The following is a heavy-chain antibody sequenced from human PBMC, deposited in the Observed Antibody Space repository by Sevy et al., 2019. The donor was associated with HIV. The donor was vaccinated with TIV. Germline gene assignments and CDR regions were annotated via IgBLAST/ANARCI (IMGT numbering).Heavy chain of an antibody. V-gene: IGHV3-33*01. CDR2: IWYDGSNK. CDR1: GFTFSSYG. CDR3: ACDMSGSYDAFDI. J-gene: IGHJ3*02. D-gene: IGHD6-13*01. Sequence: GGSLRLSCAASGFTFSSYGMHWVRQAPGKGLEWVAVIWYDGSNKYYADSVKGRFTISRDNSKNTLYLQMNSLRAEDTAVYYCACDMSGSYDAFDIWGQGTMVTVSS.